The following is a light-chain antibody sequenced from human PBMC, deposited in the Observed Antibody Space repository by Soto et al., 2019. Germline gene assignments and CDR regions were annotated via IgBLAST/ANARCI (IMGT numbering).Light chain of an antibody. CDR2: ASS. CDR1: QSIRTS. J-gene: IGKJ4*01. V-gene: IGKV1-39*01. CDR3: QQSDSALLT. Sequence: DIQMTQSPSSLSASVGDRVTITCRASQSIRTSLHWYQQKLGKAPKLLTSASSSVQSGVPSRFSGSGSETDFTLTISSLQPEDFATYYCQQSDSALLTFGGGTKVGLK.